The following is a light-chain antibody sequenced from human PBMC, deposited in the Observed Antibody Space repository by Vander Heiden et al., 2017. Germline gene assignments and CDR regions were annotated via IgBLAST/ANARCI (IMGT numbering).Light chain of an antibody. CDR1: QPISSY. J-gene: IGKJ4*01. CDR2: AAS. Sequence: IQMTQSPSSLSASVGDRVTITCRASQPISSYLNWYQQKPGKAPNLLIYAASSLQSGVPSRFSGSESGTDFTLTISRLQPEDSATYYCQQCDTSPLTFGGGTKVEIK. V-gene: IGKV1-39*01. CDR3: QQCDTSPLT.